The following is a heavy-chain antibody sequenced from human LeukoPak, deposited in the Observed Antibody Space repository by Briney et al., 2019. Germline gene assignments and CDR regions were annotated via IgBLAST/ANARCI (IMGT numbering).Heavy chain of an antibody. D-gene: IGHD2-15*01. CDR2: IYPGDSDT. Sequence: GESLKISCKGSGYSFTSYWIGWVRQMPGKGLEWMGIIYPGDSDTRYSPSFQGQVTISADKSISTAYLQWSSLKASDTAMYYCARQTRVARWYFDLWGRGTLVTVSS. J-gene: IGHJ2*01. CDR3: ARQTRVARWYFDL. V-gene: IGHV5-51*01. CDR1: GYSFTSYW.